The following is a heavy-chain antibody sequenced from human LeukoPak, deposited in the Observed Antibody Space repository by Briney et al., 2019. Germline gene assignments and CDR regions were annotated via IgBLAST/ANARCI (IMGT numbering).Heavy chain of an antibody. Sequence: SETLSLTCTVSGTSIRSGDYYWSWIRQPPGKGLEWIGYIYDSGSTYYNPSLKSRITISVDTSENRFSLKLSSVTATDTAVYYCARDCSGGSCYGAFDIWGQGTMVTVSS. CDR1: GTSIRSGDYY. D-gene: IGHD2-15*01. V-gene: IGHV4-30-4*01. CDR3: ARDCSGGSCYGAFDI. J-gene: IGHJ3*02. CDR2: IYDSGST.